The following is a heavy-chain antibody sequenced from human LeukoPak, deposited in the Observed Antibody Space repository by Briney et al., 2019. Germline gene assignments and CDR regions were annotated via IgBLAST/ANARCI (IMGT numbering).Heavy chain of an antibody. Sequence: GGSLRLSCAASGFTFSAYAISWVRQAPGKGLEWVSAISGSGGITYYADSVKGRFTISRGYSKNTLYLQMNSLRAEDTAVYYCSEHGPRKGVIPNWVDPWGQGTLVTVSS. J-gene: IGHJ5*02. CDR3: SEHGPRKGVIPNWVDP. CDR1: GFTFSAYA. CDR2: ISGSGGIT. D-gene: IGHD3-16*02. V-gene: IGHV3-23*01.